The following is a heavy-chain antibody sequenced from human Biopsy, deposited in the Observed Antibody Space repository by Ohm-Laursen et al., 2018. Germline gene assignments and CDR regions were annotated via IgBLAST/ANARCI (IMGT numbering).Heavy chain of an antibody. CDR3: AGATSGTSLYDP. Sequence: SETLSLTWTVSGGSISSDYWSWIRQTPGKGLEWIGYIYYSGSTNYNPSLRSLVTISTDTSTNQFSLKVRSVTAADTAMYYCAGATSGTSLYDPWGQGILATVSS. V-gene: IGHV4-59*12. D-gene: IGHD6-13*01. CDR2: IYYSGST. J-gene: IGHJ5*02. CDR1: GGSISSDY.